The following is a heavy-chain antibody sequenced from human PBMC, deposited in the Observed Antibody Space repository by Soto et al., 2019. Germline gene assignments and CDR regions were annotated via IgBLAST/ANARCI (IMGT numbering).Heavy chain of an antibody. D-gene: IGHD2-21*01. V-gene: IGHV4-59*01. CDR2: IYYSGST. CDR3: ARDRVFFFQAEDGIRDL. J-gene: IGHJ2*01. Sequence: PGKGLEWIGYIYYSGSTNYSPSLKNRVTISVDTSKSQFSLKLSSVTAADTAVYYCARDRVFFFQAEDGIRDL.